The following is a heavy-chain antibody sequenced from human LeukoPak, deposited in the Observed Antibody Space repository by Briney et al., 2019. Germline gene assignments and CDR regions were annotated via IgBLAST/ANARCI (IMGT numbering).Heavy chain of an antibody. J-gene: IGHJ4*02. CDR3: AADGTD. V-gene: IGHV1-69*05. Sequence: SVKVSCKASGGTFSSYTISWVRQAPGQGLEWMGRIIPIFGTANYAQKLQGRITITTDESTTTAYMELTSLRSEDTAVYYCAADGTDWGQGTLVTVSS. CDR2: IIPIFGTA. CDR1: GGTFSSYT.